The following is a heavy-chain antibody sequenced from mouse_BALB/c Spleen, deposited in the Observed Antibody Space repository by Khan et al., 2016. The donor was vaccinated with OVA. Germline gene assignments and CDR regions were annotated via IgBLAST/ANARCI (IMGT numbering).Heavy chain of an antibody. D-gene: IGHD2-14*01. V-gene: IGHV1S136*01. CDR3: ARNYRYDGYFDY. J-gene: IGHJ2*01. Sequence: VQLKESGPELVKPGASVKMSCKASGYTFTSYVMHWVRQKPGQGLEWIGYIYPYNDGTKYNEKFKGKATLTSDKSSSTAYMELSSLTSEDSAVYYCARNYRYDGYFDYGGQGTTLTVSS. CDR2: IYPYNDGT. CDR1: GYTFTSYV.